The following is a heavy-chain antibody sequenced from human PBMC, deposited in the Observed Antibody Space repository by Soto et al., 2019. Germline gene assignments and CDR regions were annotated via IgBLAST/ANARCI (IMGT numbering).Heavy chain of an antibody. D-gene: IGHD6-19*01. CDR2: ISYDGSNK. Sequence: GGSLRLSCAASGFTFSSYGMHWVRQAPGKGLEWVAVISYDGSNKYYADSVKGRFTISRDNSKNMLYLQMNSLRAEDTAVYYCAKDGEVAGSYYYYGMDVWGQGTKVTVSS. CDR3: AKDGEVAGSYYYYGMDV. V-gene: IGHV3-30*18. J-gene: IGHJ6*02. CDR1: GFTFSSYG.